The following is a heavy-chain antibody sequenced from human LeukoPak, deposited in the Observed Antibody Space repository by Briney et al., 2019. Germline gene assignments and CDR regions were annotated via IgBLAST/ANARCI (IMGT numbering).Heavy chain of an antibody. J-gene: IGHJ5*02. CDR2: IIPIFGTA. Sequence: SVKVSCKASGGTFSSYAISWVRQAPGQGLEWMGGIIPIFGTANYAQKFQGRVTITADGSTSTAYMELSSLRSEDTAVYYCARVDGIVVVPAAPRNWFDPWGRGTLVTVSS. CDR3: ARVDGIVVVPAAPRNWFDP. D-gene: IGHD2-2*01. V-gene: IGHV1-69*13. CDR1: GGTFSSYA.